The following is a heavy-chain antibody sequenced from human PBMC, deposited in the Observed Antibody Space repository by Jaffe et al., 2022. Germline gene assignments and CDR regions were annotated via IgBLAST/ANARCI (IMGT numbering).Heavy chain of an antibody. CDR1: GGSISSYY. J-gene: IGHJ3*02. CDR3: ARAFRDIVVVPVDAFDI. Sequence: QVQLQESGPGLVKPSETLSLTCTVSGGSISSYYWSWIRQPPGKGLEWIGYIYYSGSTNYNPSLKSRVTISVDTSKNQFSLKLSSVTAADTAVYYCARAFRDIVVVPVDAFDIWGQGTMVTVSS. D-gene: IGHD2-2*01. CDR2: IYYSGST. V-gene: IGHV4-59*01.